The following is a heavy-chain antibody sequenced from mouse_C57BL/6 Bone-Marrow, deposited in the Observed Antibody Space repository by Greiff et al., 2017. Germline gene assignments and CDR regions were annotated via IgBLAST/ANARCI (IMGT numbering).Heavy chain of an antibody. V-gene: IGHV1-9*01. D-gene: IGHD2-2*01. CDR2: ILPGSGST. CDR3: AGSWVRSWFAY. Sequence: QVQLQQSGAELMKPGASVKLSCKATGYTFTGYWIEWVKQRPGHGLEWIGEILPGSGSTNYNEKFKGKATFTADTSSNTAYMQLSCLATEVSAIYCCAGSWVRSWFAYWGQGTLVTVSA. CDR1: GYTFTGYW. J-gene: IGHJ3*01.